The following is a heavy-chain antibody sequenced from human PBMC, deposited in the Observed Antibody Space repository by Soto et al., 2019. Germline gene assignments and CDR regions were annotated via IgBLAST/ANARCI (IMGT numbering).Heavy chain of an antibody. V-gene: IGHV1-69*12. CDR1: GGTFSSYA. CDR3: ARGGYSGYDDNYYSGIDV. CDR2: IIPIFGTA. J-gene: IGHJ6*04. D-gene: IGHD5-12*01. Sequence: QVQLVQSGAEVKKPGSSVKVSCKASGGTFSSYAISWVRQAPGQGLEWMGGIIPIFGTANYAQKFQGRVTITADESTSTAYMELSSLRSEDTEVYYCARGGYSGYDDNYYSGIDVWGEGATVTVSS.